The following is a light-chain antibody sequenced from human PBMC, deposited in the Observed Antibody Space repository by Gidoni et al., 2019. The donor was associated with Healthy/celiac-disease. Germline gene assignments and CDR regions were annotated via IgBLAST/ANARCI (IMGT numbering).Light chain of an antibody. J-gene: IGKJ1*01. Sequence: EIVMPQSPATLSVSPGERATLSCRASQSVSSNLAWYQQKPGQAPRLLIYGASTRATGIPARFRGSGSGTEFTLTISSLQSEDFAVYYCQQYNNGPPWTFGQXTKVEIK. CDR1: QSVSSN. CDR2: GAS. V-gene: IGKV3-15*01. CDR3: QQYNNGPPWT.